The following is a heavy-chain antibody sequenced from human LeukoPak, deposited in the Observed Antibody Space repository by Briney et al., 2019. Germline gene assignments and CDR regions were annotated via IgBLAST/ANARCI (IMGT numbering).Heavy chain of an antibody. V-gene: IGHV4-39*07. Sequence: SETLSLTCTVSGGSISSSSYYWGWIRQPPGKGLEWIGSIYYSGSTYYNPSLKSRVTISVDTSKNQFSLKLSSVTAADTAVYYCARGPSSSWYRYFQHWGQGTLVTVSS. CDR1: GGSISSSSYY. D-gene: IGHD6-13*01. CDR3: ARGPSSSWYRYFQH. CDR2: IYYSGST. J-gene: IGHJ1*01.